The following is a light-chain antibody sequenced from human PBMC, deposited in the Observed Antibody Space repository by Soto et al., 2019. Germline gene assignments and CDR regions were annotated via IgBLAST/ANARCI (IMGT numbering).Light chain of an antibody. V-gene: IGKV1-13*02. CDR1: QGITSA. Sequence: AIQLTQSPSSLSASLGDRVTITCRSSQGITSAIAWYRQRPGMAPELLIYDVSTLASGVTSRFSGSGSGTKFPLTISALQPEDFAAYYCQQSSTYPLTFGGGTKVDIK. CDR2: DVS. CDR3: QQSSTYPLT. J-gene: IGKJ4*01.